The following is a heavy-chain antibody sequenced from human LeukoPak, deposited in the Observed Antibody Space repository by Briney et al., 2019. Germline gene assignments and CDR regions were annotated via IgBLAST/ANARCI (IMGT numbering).Heavy chain of an antibody. J-gene: IGHJ3*02. V-gene: IGHV4-30-4*01. CDR1: GGSISSGDYY. CDR3: ARVSSSSDAFDI. Sequence: SETLSLTCTVSGGSISSGDYYWSWIRQSPGKGLEYIGYIYYSGSTYYNPSLKSRVTISVDTSKNQFSLRLSSVTAADTAVYYCARVSSSSDAFDIWGQGTMDTVSS. CDR2: IYYSGST.